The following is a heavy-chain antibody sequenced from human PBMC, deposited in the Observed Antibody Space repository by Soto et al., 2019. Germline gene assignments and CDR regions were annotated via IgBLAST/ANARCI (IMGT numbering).Heavy chain of an antibody. D-gene: IGHD3-3*01. Sequence: QVQLVQSGAEVKKPGSSVKVSCKASGGTFSSYAISWVRQAPGQGLEWMGGIIPIFGTANYAQKFQGRVTITAYKSTSTAYMDLSSLRSEDTSVYYCARCDSPPFYDVWSGYSHYGMDVWGQGTTVTVSS. CDR3: ARCDSPPFYDVWSGYSHYGMDV. CDR2: IIPIFGTA. J-gene: IGHJ6*02. CDR1: GGTFSSYA. V-gene: IGHV1-69*06.